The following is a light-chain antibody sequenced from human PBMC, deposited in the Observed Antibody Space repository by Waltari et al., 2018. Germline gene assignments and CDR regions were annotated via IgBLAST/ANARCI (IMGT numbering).Light chain of an antibody. J-gene: IGKJ4*02. V-gene: IGKV1-39*01. CDR1: QTNREY. CDR3: QQSYT. CDR2: GAS. Sequence: DIEMTQSPSYLSASVGESVTITCRASQTNREYLNWYQQKTGKAPKLLIYGASSLQSGVPSRCSVSGSGTDFTFSITSLQPEDSATYYCQQSYTFGGGTKVEIK.